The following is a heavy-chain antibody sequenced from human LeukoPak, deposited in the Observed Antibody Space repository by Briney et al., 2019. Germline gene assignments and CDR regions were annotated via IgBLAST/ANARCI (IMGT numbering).Heavy chain of an antibody. CDR3: ARDIAAPPYYYYMDV. CDR1: GGTFSSYA. Sequence: GSSVKVSCKASGGTFSSYAISWVRQAPGQGLEWMGGIIPIFGTANYAQKFQGRVTITADESTSTAYMELSSLRSEDTAVYYCARDIAAPPYYYYMDVWGKGTTVTVSS. J-gene: IGHJ6*03. V-gene: IGHV1-69*01. D-gene: IGHD6-13*01. CDR2: IIPIFGTA.